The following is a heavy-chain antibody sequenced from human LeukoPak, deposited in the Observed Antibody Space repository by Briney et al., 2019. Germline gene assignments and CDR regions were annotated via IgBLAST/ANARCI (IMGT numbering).Heavy chain of an antibody. V-gene: IGHV3-15*01. CDR2: IKSKTDGGTT. D-gene: IGHD3-22*01. CDR3: TTDRDYDSSGYYYLYYFDY. Sequence: PGGSLRLSCAASGFTFSNAWMSWVRQAPGKGLEWVGRIKSKTDGGTTDNAAPVKGRFTISRDDSKNTLYLQMNSLKTEDTAVYYCTTDRDYDSSGYYYLYYFDYWGQGTLVTVSS. J-gene: IGHJ4*02. CDR1: GFTFSNAW.